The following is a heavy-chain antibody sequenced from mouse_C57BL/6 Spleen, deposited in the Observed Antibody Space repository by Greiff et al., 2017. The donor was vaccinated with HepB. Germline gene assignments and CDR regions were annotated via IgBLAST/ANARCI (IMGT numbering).Heavy chain of an antibody. D-gene: IGHD2-1*01. CDR3: ARGNYGNYVGWYFDV. V-gene: IGHV1-42*01. J-gene: IGHJ1*03. CDR2: INPSTGGT. CDR1: GYSFTGYY. Sequence: EVQLQQSGPELVKPGASVKISCKASGYSFTGYYMNWVKQSPEKSLEWIGEINPSTGGTTYNQKFKAKATLTVDKSSSTAYMQLKSLTSEDSAVYYCARGNYGNYVGWYFDVWGTGTTVTVSS.